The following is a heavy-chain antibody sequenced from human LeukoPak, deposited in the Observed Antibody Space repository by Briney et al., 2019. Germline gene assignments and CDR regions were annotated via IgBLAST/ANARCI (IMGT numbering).Heavy chain of an antibody. J-gene: IGHJ3*02. CDR3: ARHPPLTSYDSSGPDN. CDR2: INNSGST. V-gene: IGHV4-34*01. Sequence: SETLSLTCAVYGGSFSGYYWSWIRQPPGKGLEWIGEINNSGSTNYNPSLKSRVTISVDTYKNQFSLKLSSVPAADTAVYYCARHPPLTSYDSSGPDNWGQGTMVTVSS. D-gene: IGHD3-22*01. CDR1: GGSFSGYY.